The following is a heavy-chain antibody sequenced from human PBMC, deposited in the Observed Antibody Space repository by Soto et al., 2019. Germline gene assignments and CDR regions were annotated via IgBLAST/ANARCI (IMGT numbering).Heavy chain of an antibody. CDR2: ISGSGGST. J-gene: IGHJ6*02. CDR1: GFTFSSYA. CDR3: AKDFGVYGSGWYGGVPDYYYGMDV. D-gene: IGHD6-19*01. Sequence: EVQLLESGGGLVQPGGSLRLSCAASGFTFSSYAMSWVRQAPGKGLEWVSAISGSGGSTYYADSVQGRFTISRDNSKNTLYRQMNRLRAEDTAVYYCAKDFGVYGSGWYGGVPDYYYGMDVWGQGTTVTVSS. V-gene: IGHV3-23*01.